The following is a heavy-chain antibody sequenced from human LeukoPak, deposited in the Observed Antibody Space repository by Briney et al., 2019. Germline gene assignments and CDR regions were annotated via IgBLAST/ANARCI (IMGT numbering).Heavy chain of an antibody. V-gene: IGHV4-4*07. D-gene: IGHD5-24*01. Sequence: PSETLSLTCTVSGGSISSYYWSWIRQPAGEGLEWIGRIYTSGSTNYNPSLKSRVTMSVDTSKNQFSLKLSSVTAADTAVYYCARGGGRWLQFWGSSYFDYWGQGTLVTVSS. J-gene: IGHJ4*02. CDR3: ARGGGRWLQFWGSSYFDY. CDR1: GGSISSYY. CDR2: IYTSGST.